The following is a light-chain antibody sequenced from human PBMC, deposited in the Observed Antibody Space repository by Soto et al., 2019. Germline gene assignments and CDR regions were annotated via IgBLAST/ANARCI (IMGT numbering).Light chain of an antibody. CDR1: QSISSW. CDR3: QQYNSYWT. Sequence: DIQMTQSPSTLSASVGDRVTITCRASQSISSWLAWYQQKPGKAPKLLIYKASSLGSGVPSRFSGSGSGTEFTLTISSLQPDDFATYYCQQYNSYWTFGQGTKLEIK. J-gene: IGKJ2*01. CDR2: KAS. V-gene: IGKV1-5*03.